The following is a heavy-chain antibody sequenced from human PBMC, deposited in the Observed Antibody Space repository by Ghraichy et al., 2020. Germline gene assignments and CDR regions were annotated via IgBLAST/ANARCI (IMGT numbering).Heavy chain of an antibody. J-gene: IGHJ4*02. CDR3: ASTLGHSGYDLEY. CDR2: INPNSGGT. V-gene: IGHV1-2*04. Sequence: GESLNISCKASGYTFTGYYMHWVRQAPGQGLEWMGWINPNSGGTNYAQKFQGWVTMTRDTSISTAYMELSRLRSDDTAVYYCASTLGHSGYDLEYWGQGTLVTVSS. CDR1: GYTFTGYY. D-gene: IGHD5-12*01.